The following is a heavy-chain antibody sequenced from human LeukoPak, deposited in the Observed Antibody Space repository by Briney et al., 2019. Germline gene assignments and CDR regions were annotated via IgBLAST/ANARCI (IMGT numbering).Heavy chain of an antibody. J-gene: IGHJ4*02. CDR3: AKEFTIFGVVPDFNY. CDR1: GFTFSSYG. V-gene: IGHV3-30*02. CDR2: IRYDGSNK. D-gene: IGHD3-3*01. Sequence: GGSLRLSCAASGFTFSSYGMHWVRQAPGKGLEWVAFIRYDGSNKYYADSVRGRFTISRDNSKNTLYLQMNSLRAEDTAVYYCAKEFTIFGVVPDFNYWGQGTLVTVSS.